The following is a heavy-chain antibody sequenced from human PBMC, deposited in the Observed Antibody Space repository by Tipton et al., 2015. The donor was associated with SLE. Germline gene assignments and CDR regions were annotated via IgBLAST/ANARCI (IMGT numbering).Heavy chain of an antibody. J-gene: IGHJ6*02. CDR1: GGSISSGSHY. V-gene: IGHV4-39*07. CDR2: INHSGSS. D-gene: IGHD3-16*02. Sequence: LRLSCTVSGGSISSGSHYWSWMRQPPGKGLEWIGEINHSGSSNYSPSLKSRVTISVDTSKNQFSLKLNSVTAADTAVYYCARGQGRLSYAYYYGMDVWGQGTTVTVSS. CDR3: ARGQGRLSYAYYYGMDV.